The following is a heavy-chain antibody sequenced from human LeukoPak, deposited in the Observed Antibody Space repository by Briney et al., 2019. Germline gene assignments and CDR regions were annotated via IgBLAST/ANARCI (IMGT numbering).Heavy chain of an antibody. V-gene: IGHV3-23*01. J-gene: IGHJ4*02. CDR2: ISGSGGST. CDR1: GFTFSSHA. Sequence: GGSLTLSCAASGFTFSSHAMSWVRQAPGKGLQWVSAISGSGGSTYYADSVKGRFTISRDNSNNTLYLQMNSLRAEDTAVYYCAKDVDTAMVNPTFDYWGQGTLVTVSS. CDR3: AKDVDTAMVNPTFDY. D-gene: IGHD5-18*01.